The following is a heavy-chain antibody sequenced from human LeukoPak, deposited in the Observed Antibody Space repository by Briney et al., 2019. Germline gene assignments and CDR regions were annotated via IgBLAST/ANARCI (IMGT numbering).Heavy chain of an antibody. CDR3: ARVPYDSSGYYYPSYYYYGMDV. CDR2: IYYSGST. J-gene: IGHJ6*02. D-gene: IGHD3-22*01. Sequence: PSETLSLTCTVSGGSISSYYWSWIRQPPGKGLEWIGYIYYSGSTNYNPSLKSRVTISVDTSKNRFSLKLSSVTAADTAVYYCARVPYDSSGYYYPSYYYYGMDVWGQGTTVTVSS. CDR1: GGSISSYY. V-gene: IGHV4-59*01.